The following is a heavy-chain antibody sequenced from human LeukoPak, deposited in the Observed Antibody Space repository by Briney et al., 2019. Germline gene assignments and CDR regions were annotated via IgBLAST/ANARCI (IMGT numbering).Heavy chain of an antibody. Sequence: SETLSLTCSVSGDSISRYYWTWIRQPPGKGLEWIGYISHTDGFKYNPPLKSRVSMSLDTSKNRISLNLNSVTAADTATYYCARTPTVDLDYWGQGTLVTVSS. D-gene: IGHD1-26*01. CDR2: ISHTDGF. CDR1: GDSISRYY. J-gene: IGHJ4*02. V-gene: IGHV4-59*01. CDR3: ARTPTVDLDY.